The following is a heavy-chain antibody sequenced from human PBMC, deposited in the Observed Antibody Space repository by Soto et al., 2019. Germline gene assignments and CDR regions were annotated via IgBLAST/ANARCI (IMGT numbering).Heavy chain of an antibody. D-gene: IGHD3-22*01. V-gene: IGHV3-30*03. J-gene: IGHJ4*02. CDR2: ISYDGSTK. Sequence: QVQLVESGGGVVQPGRSLRLSCAASGFPFNSYGMHWVRQAPGKGLVWVAVISYDGSTKYYADSVKGRFTISRDKSKNTLYLKMNSLRAEDTAVYYCVGVYYYGDYWGQGTLVTVSS. CDR1: GFPFNSYG. CDR3: VGVYYYGDY.